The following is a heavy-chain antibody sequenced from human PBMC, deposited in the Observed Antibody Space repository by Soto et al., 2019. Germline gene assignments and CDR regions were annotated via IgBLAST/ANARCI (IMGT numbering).Heavy chain of an antibody. J-gene: IGHJ6*02. CDR3: AAYCSGGSCSSAPYGMDV. Sequence: ASVKVSCKASGYNLGGYYTYWVRQAPGRGLEWVGLIYPISGGTKYAQKFRGRVTMTRDTSISTAYMELSRLRSDDTAVYYCAAYCSGGSCSSAPYGMDVWGQGTTVTVSS. CDR2: IYPISGGT. D-gene: IGHD2-15*01. V-gene: IGHV1-2*02. CDR1: GYNLGGYY.